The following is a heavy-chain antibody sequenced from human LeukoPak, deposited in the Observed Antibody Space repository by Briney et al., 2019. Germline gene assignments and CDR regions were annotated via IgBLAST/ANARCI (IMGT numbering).Heavy chain of an antibody. J-gene: IGHJ4*02. D-gene: IGHD1-26*01. CDR2: ISAYNGNT. Sequence: ASVKVSCKASGYTFTSYGISWVRQAPGQGLECMGWISAYNGNTNYAQKLQGRVTMTTDTSTSTAYMELSGLRSDDTAVYYCARFSGSYYLAAPETEFDYWGQGTLVAVSS. CDR1: GYTFTSYG. CDR3: ARFSGSYYLAAPETEFDY. V-gene: IGHV1-18*01.